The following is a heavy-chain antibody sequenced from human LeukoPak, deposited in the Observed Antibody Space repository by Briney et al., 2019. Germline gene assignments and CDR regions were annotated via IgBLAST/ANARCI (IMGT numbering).Heavy chain of an antibody. Sequence: SQTLSLTCTVSGGSISSGDYYWSWIRQPPGKGLEWMGYIYYSGSTYYNPPLKSRVTISVDTSKNQFSLKLSSVTAADTAVYYCAREVGVEGYCSSTSCPYFDYWGQGTLVTVSS. CDR2: IYYSGST. D-gene: IGHD2-2*01. J-gene: IGHJ4*02. CDR1: GGSISSGDYY. V-gene: IGHV4-30-4*08. CDR3: AREVGVEGYCSSTSCPYFDY.